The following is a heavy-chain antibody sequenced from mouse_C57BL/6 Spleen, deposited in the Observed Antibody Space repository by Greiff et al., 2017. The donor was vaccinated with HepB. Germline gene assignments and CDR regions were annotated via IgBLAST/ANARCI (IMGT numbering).Heavy chain of an antibody. J-gene: IGHJ3*01. D-gene: IGHD2-4*01. V-gene: IGHV1-69*01. CDR3: ARRHYDYDWFAY. CDR1: GYTFTSYW. Sequence: QVQLKQPGAELVMPGASVKLSCKASGYTFTSYWMHWVKQRPGQGLEWIGEIDPSDSYTNYNQKFKGKSTLTVDKSSSTAYMQLSSLTSEDSAVYYCARRHYDYDWFAYWGQGTLVTVSA. CDR2: IDPSDSYT.